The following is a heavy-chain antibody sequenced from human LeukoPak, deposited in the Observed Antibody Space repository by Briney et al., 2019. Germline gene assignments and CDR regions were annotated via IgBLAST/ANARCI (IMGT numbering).Heavy chain of an antibody. CDR2: INRDGRST. CDR1: GFTFSTYW. D-gene: IGHD5-18*01. J-gene: IGHJ4*02. V-gene: IGHV3-74*01. Sequence: GGSLRLSCAASGFTFSTYWMHWVRQAPGKGLVWVSRINRDGRSTSYADSVKGRFSISRDNAKNTLYLQMNSLRAEDTAVYYCARDADTGYSYGSGFDYWGQGTLVTVSS. CDR3: ARDADTGYSYGSGFDY.